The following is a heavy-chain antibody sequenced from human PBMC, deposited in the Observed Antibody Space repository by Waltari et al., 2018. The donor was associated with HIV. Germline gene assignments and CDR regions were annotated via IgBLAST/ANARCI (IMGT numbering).Heavy chain of an antibody. J-gene: IGHJ4*02. Sequence: EVQLVESGGGSVKPGGSLRLSCAASGFTFSSYWMHWVRQAPGKGLVWVSRINSDGSSTSYADSVKGRFTISRDNAKNTVYLQMSSLRAEDTAVYYCARAGRDGKLPPDYWGQGTLVTVSS. CDR2: INSDGSST. V-gene: IGHV3-74*01. D-gene: IGHD1-26*01. CDR3: ARAGRDGKLPPDY. CDR1: GFTFSSYW.